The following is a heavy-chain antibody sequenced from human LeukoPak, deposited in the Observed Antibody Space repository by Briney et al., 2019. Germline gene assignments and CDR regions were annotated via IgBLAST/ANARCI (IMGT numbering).Heavy chain of an antibody. V-gene: IGHV3-11*01. CDR3: ARTNPVCGDYDY. D-gene: IGHD4-17*01. CDR2: ISSSGSTI. J-gene: IGHJ4*02. Sequence: GGSLRLSCAASGFTFSDYYMSWIRQPPGKGLEWVSYISSSGSTIYYADSVKGRFTISRDNSRNTLLLQLNSLRADDTAVYYCARTNPVCGDYDYWGQGTLVTVSS. CDR1: GFTFSDYY.